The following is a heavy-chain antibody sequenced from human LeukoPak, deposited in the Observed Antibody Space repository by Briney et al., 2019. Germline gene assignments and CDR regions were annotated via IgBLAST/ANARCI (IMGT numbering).Heavy chain of an antibody. Sequence: GGSLRLSCAASAFTFSSYSMNWVRQAPGKGLEWVSSLSSSSSYIYYADSVKGRFTISRDNAKNSLYLQMNSLRAEDTAVYYCAYGSNFDYWGQGTLVTVSS. J-gene: IGHJ4*02. CDR2: LSSSSSYI. D-gene: IGHD3-10*01. V-gene: IGHV3-21*01. CDR3: AYGSNFDY. CDR1: AFTFSSYS.